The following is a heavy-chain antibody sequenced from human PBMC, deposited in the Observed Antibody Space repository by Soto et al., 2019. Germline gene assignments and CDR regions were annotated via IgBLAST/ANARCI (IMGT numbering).Heavy chain of an antibody. CDR3: ANSWYWSYFDY. CDR2: IIPIFGTA. V-gene: IGHV1-69*06. CDR1: VGTFSSYA. Sequence: SVKVSCKASVGTFSSYAFSWVRQAPGQGLEWMGGIIPIFGTANYAQKFQGRVTITADKSTSTAYMELSSLRSEVTAVYYWANSWYWSYFDYWGQGTLVTVSS. J-gene: IGHJ4*02. D-gene: IGHD6-13*01.